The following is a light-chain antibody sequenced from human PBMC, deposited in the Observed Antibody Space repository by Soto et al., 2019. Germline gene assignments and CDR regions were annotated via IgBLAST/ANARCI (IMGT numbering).Light chain of an antibody. Sequence: QSVLTQPASVSGSPGQSITISCTGTSSDVGGYNFVSWYQHNPGKAPKLMLFEVSNRPSGLSNRFSGSKSGNTASLTISGLQAEDEADYYCSSYTSSTTLVFGGGTQLTVL. CDR3: SSYTSSTTLV. CDR1: SSDVGGYNF. CDR2: EVS. V-gene: IGLV2-14*01. J-gene: IGLJ2*01.